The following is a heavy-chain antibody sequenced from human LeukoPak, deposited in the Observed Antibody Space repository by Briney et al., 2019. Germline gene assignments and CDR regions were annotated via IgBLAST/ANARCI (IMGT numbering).Heavy chain of an antibody. CDR3: AKSYYDYVWGSYRPSDNPLDY. Sequence: PGGSLRLSCAASGFTFSSYGMHWVRQAPGKGLEWVAVISYDGSNKYYADSVKGRFTISRDNSKNTLYLQMNSLRAEDTAVYYCAKSYYDYVWGSYRPSDNPLDYWGQGTLVTVSS. J-gene: IGHJ4*02. CDR2: ISYDGSNK. V-gene: IGHV3-30*18. CDR1: GFTFSSYG. D-gene: IGHD3-16*02.